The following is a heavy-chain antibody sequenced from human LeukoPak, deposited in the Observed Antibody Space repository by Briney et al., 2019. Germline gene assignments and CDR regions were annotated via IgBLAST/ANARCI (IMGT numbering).Heavy chain of an antibody. J-gene: IGHJ4*02. V-gene: IGHV4-34*01. D-gene: IGHD3-10*01. CDR1: GGSFSGYY. CDR3: ARGKGGYGSGSYYRVYFDY. CDR2: INHSGST. Sequence: PSETLSLTCAVYGGSFSGYYWSWIRQPPGKGLEWIGEINHSGSTNYNPSLKSRVTISVDTSKNQFSLKLSSVTAADTAVYYCARGKGGYGSGSYYRVYFDYWGQGTLVTVSS.